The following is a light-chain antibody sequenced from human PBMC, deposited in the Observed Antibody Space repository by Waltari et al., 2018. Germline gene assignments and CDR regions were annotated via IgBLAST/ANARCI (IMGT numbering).Light chain of an antibody. CDR2: DDI. J-gene: IGLJ3*02. CDR1: NIGTKS. V-gene: IGLV3-21*02. CDR3: QVWDSNSDHLVM. Sequence: SYVVTQPPSVSVAPGQTARLTCGGNNIGTKSVPWYQQKPGQAPVLVVYDDIDRPSGISERFSGSNSGNTATLTISRVEAGDEADYYCQVWDSNSDHLVMFGGGTKLTVL.